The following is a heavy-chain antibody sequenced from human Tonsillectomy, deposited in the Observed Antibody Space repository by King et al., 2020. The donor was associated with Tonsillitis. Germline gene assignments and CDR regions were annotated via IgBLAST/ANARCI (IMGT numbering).Heavy chain of an antibody. V-gene: IGHV1-69*06. Sequence: QLVQSGAEVKKPGSSVKVSCKASGGTLSNYAITWVRQAPGQGLDWMGGIIPIFGTADYAQKILGRVTITADKSTSTAYMELSSLRSDDTAVYYCARGKCSNGSCYDWFDPWGQGTLVTVSS. J-gene: IGHJ5*02. CDR1: GGTLSNYA. CDR3: ARGKCSNGSCYDWFDP. CDR2: IIPIFGTA. D-gene: IGHD2-15*01.